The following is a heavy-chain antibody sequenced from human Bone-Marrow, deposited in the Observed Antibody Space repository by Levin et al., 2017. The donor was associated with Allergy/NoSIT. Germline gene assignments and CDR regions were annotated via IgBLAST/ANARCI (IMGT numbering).Heavy chain of an antibody. D-gene: IGHD5-18*01. V-gene: IGHV3-33*01. CDR2: IWYDGSNK. CDR3: ARDSLEGYSYGHPIDY. Sequence: GESLKISCAASGFTFSSYGMHWVRQAPGKGLEWVAVIWYDGSNKYYADSVKGRFTISRDNSKNTLYLQMNSLRAEDTAVYYCARDSLEGYSYGHPIDYWGQGTLVTVSS. CDR1: GFTFSSYG. J-gene: IGHJ4*02.